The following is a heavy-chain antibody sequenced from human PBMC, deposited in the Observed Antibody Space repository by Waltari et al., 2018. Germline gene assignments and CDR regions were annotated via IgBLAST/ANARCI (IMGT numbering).Heavy chain of an antibody. CDR3: ARDRLGSGWYEIDY. CDR2: ISSSSSYR. D-gene: IGHD6-19*01. CDR1: GFTFSSYS. V-gene: IGHV3-21*01. J-gene: IGHJ4*02. Sequence: EVQLVESGGGLVKPGGSLRLSCAASGFTFSSYSMNWVRQAPGKGLGWVSSISSSSSYRYYADSWKGRFTISRDNAKNSLYLQMNSLRAEDTAVYYCARDRLGSGWYEIDYWGQGTLVTVSS.